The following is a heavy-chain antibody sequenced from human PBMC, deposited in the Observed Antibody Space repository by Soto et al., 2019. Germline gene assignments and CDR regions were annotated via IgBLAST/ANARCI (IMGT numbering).Heavy chain of an antibody. D-gene: IGHD2-2*01. V-gene: IGHV1-8*01. J-gene: IGHJ5*02. CDR1: GYTFTSYD. Sequence: ASVKVSCKASGYTFTSYDINWVRQATGQGLEWMGWMNPNSGNTGYAQKFQGRVTMTRNTSISTAYMELSSLRSEDTAVYYCARGLPYCSSTICYLGNKKYNWIDPWGQGTRVSVAS. CDR2: MNPNSGNT. CDR3: ARGLPYCSSTICYLGNKKYNWIDP.